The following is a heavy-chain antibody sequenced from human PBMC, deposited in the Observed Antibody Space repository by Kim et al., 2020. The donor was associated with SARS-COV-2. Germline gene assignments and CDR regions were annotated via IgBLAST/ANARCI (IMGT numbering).Heavy chain of an antibody. J-gene: IGHJ5*02. Sequence: GGSLRLSCAASGFFVRNTYLRWVRRAPGKGLEWLSLIYADGRTLYADSVKGGFNPFRDNTKNTSYLQMTSLGADDTAVYSCARAGYYESSGYYFDFPLDLWGQGALVTVSS. CDR1: GFFVRNTY. CDR3: ARAGYYESSGYYFDFPLDL. V-gene: IGHV3-66*01. CDR2: IYADGRT. D-gene: IGHD3-22*01.